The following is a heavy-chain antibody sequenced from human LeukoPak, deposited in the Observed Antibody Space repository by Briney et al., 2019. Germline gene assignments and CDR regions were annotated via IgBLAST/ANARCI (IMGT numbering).Heavy chain of an antibody. D-gene: IGHD2-15*01. CDR3: ARAGGYCGRISCPYYFDY. Sequence: ASVKVSCKASGYTFTSYDINWVRQATGQGLEWMGWMNPNSGNTGYAQKFQGRVTMTRNTSISTAYMELSSLRSEDTAVYYCARAGGYCGRISCPYYFDYWGQGSLLTVSS. V-gene: IGHV1-8*01. J-gene: IGHJ4*02. CDR1: GYTFTSYD. CDR2: MNPNSGNT.